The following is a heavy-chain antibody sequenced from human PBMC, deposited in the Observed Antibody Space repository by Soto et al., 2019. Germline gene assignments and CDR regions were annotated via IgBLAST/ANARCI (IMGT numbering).Heavy chain of an antibody. CDR3: ARGLVETPGGWGY. J-gene: IGHJ4*02. D-gene: IGHD1-26*01. V-gene: IGHV3-23*01. Sequence: GGSLRLSCAASGFSFSNYAMSWVRQAPGKGLQWVSTISGSSGSTFYADSVRGRFTISRDNSKNTLYLQMNNLRAEDTAVYYCARGLVETPGGWGYWGQGTQVTVSS. CDR2: ISGSSGST. CDR1: GFSFSNYA.